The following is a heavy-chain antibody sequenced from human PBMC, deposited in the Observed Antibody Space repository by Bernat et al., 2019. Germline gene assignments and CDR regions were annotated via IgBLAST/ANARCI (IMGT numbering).Heavy chain of an antibody. CDR1: GFTFSTYA. Sequence: EVQLLESGGGLVQPGGSLRLSCVASGFTFSTYAMSWLRQAPGKGLEWVSAISPSGDNTYYADSVKGRFTISRDNSKSTLNLQMNSLRAEDTAVYYCEGRYDYGDYVGYWGQGTLVTVSS. CDR3: EGRYDYGDYVGY. CDR2: ISPSGDNT. V-gene: IGHV3-23*01. D-gene: IGHD4-17*01. J-gene: IGHJ4*02.